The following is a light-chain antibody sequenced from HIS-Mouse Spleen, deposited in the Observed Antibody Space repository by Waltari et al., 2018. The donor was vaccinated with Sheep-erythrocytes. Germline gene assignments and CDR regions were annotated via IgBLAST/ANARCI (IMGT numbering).Light chain of an antibody. Sequence: QSALTQPPSASGSPGQSVTISCTGSSSDLGGYNYVPWYQQHPGKAPKLMIYEASKRPSGVPDRFSGSKSGNTASLTVSGLQAEDEADYYCSSYAGSNNWVFGGGTKLTVL. CDR1: SSDLGGYNY. J-gene: IGLJ3*02. CDR2: EAS. CDR3: SSYAGSNNWV. V-gene: IGLV2-8*01.